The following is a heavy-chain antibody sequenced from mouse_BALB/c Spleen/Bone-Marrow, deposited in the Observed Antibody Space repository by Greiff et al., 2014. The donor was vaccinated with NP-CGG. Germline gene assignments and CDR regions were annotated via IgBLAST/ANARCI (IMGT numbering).Heavy chain of an antibody. J-gene: IGHJ3*01. Sequence: VKLMESGAELVEPGASVKLSCKASGYTFTSYYMYWVKQRPGQGLEWIGEINPSNGGTNFNEKFKSKATLTVDKSSSTAYMQLSSLTSEDSAVYYCTREGDSPFAYWGQGTLVTVSA. CDR2: INPSNGGT. D-gene: IGHD2-13*01. CDR3: TREGDSPFAY. CDR1: GYTFTSYY. V-gene: IGHV1S81*02.